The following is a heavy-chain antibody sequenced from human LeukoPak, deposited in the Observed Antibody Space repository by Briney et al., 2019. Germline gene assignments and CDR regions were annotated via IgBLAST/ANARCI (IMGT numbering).Heavy chain of an antibody. D-gene: IGHD2-15*01. CDR3: ARGVLLQGRGAFDI. CDR2: VIPSSGGT. Sequence: ASVKVSCKASGYTFNVYYIHWLRQAPGQGLEWMGWVIPSSGGTNYAQNFQDWVTMTRDTSISTAYMELSSLTYDDTAVYYCARGVLLQGRGAFDIWGQGAMVTVSS. J-gene: IGHJ3*02. CDR1: GYTFNVYY. V-gene: IGHV1-2*04.